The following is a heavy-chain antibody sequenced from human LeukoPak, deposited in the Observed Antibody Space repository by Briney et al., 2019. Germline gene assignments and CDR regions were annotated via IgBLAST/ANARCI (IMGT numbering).Heavy chain of an antibody. J-gene: IGHJ4*02. CDR3: ARVESSGWYPELDY. CDR2: INPNSGGT. CDR1: GYSFTGSY. V-gene: IGHV1-2*02. D-gene: IGHD6-19*01. Sequence: ASVKVSCKASGYSFTGSYMHWVRQAPGQGLEWMGWINPNSGGTNYAQKFQGRVTMTRDTSISTAYMELSRLRSDDTAVYYCARVESSGWYPELDYWGQGTLVTVSS.